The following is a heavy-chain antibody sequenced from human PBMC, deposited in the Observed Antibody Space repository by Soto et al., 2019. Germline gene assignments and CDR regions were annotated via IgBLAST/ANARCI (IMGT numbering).Heavy chain of an antibody. CDR3: AREGSSGYFPQDY. CDR2: IKEDGSQK. Sequence: GGSLRLSCVVSGFTFSNSWMTWVRQAPGKGLEWVANIKEDGSQKYYVDSVKGRFTISRDNAKNSLHLQMDSLRVDDTAMYYCAREGSSGYFPQDYWGQGTLVTVSS. V-gene: IGHV3-7*01. CDR1: GFTFSNSW. J-gene: IGHJ4*02. D-gene: IGHD3-22*01.